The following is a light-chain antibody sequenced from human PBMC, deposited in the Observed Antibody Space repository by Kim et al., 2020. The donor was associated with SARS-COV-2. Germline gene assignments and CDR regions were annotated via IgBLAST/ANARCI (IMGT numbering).Light chain of an antibody. V-gene: IGLV1-44*01. Sequence: QAVLTRPPSASGTPGQRVTISCSGSSSNIGSNTVNWYQQLPGTAPKLLIHTNNDRPSGVPDRFSGSKSGTSASLAISGLQSEDEADYSCAAWDDSLNTYVFGTGTKVTVL. CDR3: AAWDDSLNTYV. J-gene: IGLJ1*01. CDR2: TNN. CDR1: SSNIGSNT.